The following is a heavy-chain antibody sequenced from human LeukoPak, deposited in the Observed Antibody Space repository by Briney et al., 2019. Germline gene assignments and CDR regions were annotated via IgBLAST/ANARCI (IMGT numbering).Heavy chain of an antibody. CDR1: GYTFTAYY. V-gene: IGHV1-46*01. Sequence: ASVKVSCKTSGYTFTAYYIHWVRQAPGQGLEWMGIINPSGGSTSYAQKFQGRVTMTRDMSTSTVYMELSSLRSEDTAVYYCAREDSTDAFDIWGQGTMVTVSS. CDR2: INPSGGST. D-gene: IGHD2/OR15-2a*01. J-gene: IGHJ3*02. CDR3: AREDSTDAFDI.